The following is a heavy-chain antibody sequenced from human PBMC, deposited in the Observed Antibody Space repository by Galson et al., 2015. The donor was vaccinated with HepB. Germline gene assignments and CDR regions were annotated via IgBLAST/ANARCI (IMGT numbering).Heavy chain of an antibody. J-gene: IGHJ4*02. CDR2: IYNGDNT. Sequence: SLRLSCAASGFTVSSIYMSWVRQAPGKGLEWVSIIYNGDNTFYADSVKGRFTIFRDTSKNTLFLQMNSLRAEDTAVYYCARGYSISWYSGLGYWGRGTLVTVSS. D-gene: IGHD6-13*01. V-gene: IGHV3-53*01. CDR1: GFTVSSIY. CDR3: ARGYSISWYSGLGY.